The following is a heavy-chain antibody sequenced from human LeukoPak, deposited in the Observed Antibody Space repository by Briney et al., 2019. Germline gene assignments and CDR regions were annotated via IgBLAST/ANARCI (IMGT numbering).Heavy chain of an antibody. CDR1: GGSISSSSYY. CDR2: ICYSGST. J-gene: IGHJ4*02. Sequence: PSETLSLTCTVSGGSISSSSYYWGWIRQPPGKGLEWIGSICYSGSTYYNPSLKSRVTISVDTSKNQFSLKLSSVTAADTAVYYCARDRIAARSSPEFFDYWGQGTLVTVSS. V-gene: IGHV4-39*07. CDR3: ARDRIAARSSPEFFDY. D-gene: IGHD6-6*01.